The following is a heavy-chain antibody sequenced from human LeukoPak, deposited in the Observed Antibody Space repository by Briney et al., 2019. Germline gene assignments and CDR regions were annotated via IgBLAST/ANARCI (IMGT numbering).Heavy chain of an antibody. CDR2: VSGGGTST. J-gene: IGHJ4*02. V-gene: IGHV3-23*01. D-gene: IGHD3-22*01. CDR1: GFTFSSYA. Sequence: GGSLRLSCAASGFTFSSYAMSWVRQAPGKGLEWVSPVSGGGTSTYYADSVKGRFTISRDNSKNTLYLQMNSLRAEDTAVYYCAKDRYSDNTGHHYENEYWGQGTLVTVSS. CDR3: AKDRYSDNTGHHYENEY.